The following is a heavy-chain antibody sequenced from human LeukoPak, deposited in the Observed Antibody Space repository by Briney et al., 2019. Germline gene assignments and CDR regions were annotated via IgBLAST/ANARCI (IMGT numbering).Heavy chain of an antibody. Sequence: GGSLRLSCEASGFSFPYGMSWVRQAPGKGLEWVAVISYDGSNKYYADCVKGRVTISRDNSKNTLYLQMNSLRAEDTAVYYCAKDHSFFQYRHLGLFDYWGQGTLVTVSS. V-gene: IGHV3-30*18. CDR2: ISYDGSNK. D-gene: IGHD1-14*01. CDR1: GFSFPYG. J-gene: IGHJ4*02. CDR3: AKDHSFFQYRHLGLFDY.